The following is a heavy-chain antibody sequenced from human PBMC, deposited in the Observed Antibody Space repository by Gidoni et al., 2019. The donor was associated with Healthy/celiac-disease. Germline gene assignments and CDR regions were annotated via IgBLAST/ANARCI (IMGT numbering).Heavy chain of an antibody. CDR1: GFTVSSNY. D-gene: IGHD3-22*01. J-gene: IGHJ3*02. CDR3: ARSPPYYYDSSGYPGAFDI. Sequence: EVQLVESGGGLVQPGGSLRLSGAASGFTVSSNYMSWVRQVPGKGLEWVSVIYSGGSTYYADSVKGRFTISRDNSKNTLYLQMNSLRAEDTAVYYCARSPPYYYDSSGYPGAFDIWGQGTMVTVSS. V-gene: IGHV3-66*01. CDR2: IYSGGST.